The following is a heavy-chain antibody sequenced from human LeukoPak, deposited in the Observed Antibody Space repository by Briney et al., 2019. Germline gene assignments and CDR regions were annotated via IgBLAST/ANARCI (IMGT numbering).Heavy chain of an antibody. V-gene: IGHV3-23*01. CDR1: GFTFSSYA. J-gene: IGHJ4*02. D-gene: IGHD6-13*01. CDR2: ISGSGGST. CDR3: AKDRDIAAVLPQAFDY. Sequence: GGSLRLSCVASGFTFSSYAMSWVRQAPGKGLEWVSAISGSGGSTYYADSVKGRFTISRDNSKNTLYLQMNSLRAEDTAVYYCAKDRDIAAVLPQAFDYWGQGTLVTVSS.